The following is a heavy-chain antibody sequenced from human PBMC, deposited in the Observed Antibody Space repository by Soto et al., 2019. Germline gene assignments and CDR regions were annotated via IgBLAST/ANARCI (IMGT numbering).Heavy chain of an antibody. J-gene: IGHJ5*02. CDR2: ISSSGSYI. V-gene: IGHV3-21*01. CDR1: GFTVTTYS. CDR3: ARDGSSALYNWFDP. Sequence: KPGGSLRLSCAASGFTVTTYSMNWVRQAPGKGLEWVSSISSSGSYIYYADSVKGRFTISRDNAKNSLYLQMNSLRAEDTAVYYCARDGSSALYNWFDPWGQGTLVTVSS. D-gene: IGHD2-2*01.